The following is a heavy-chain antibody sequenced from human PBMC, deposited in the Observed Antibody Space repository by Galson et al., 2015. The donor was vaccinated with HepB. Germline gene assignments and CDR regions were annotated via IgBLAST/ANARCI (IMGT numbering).Heavy chain of an antibody. J-gene: IGHJ4*02. CDR2: IYWDDDK. Sequence: PALVKPTQTLTLTCTFSGFSLSTSGAGVGWIRQPPGKALEWLALIYWDDDKRYSPSLRSRLTITKDTSKNQVVLEMTNMDAVDTATYYCAREGSTWYFDYWGQGTLVTVSS. CDR3: AREGSTWYFDY. D-gene: IGHD6-13*01. V-gene: IGHV2-5*02. CDR1: GFSLSTSGAG.